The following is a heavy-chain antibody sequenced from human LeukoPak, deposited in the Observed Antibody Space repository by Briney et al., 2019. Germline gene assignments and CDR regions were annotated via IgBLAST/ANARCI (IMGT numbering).Heavy chain of an antibody. CDR2: IHYDGSNK. Sequence: GGSLRLSCAASGFTFSSYGMHWVRQAPGRGLEWVAFIHYDGSNKYYADSVKGRFTISRDNSKNTLYPQMNSLRAEDTAVYHCAKDHCSGGICYSYYFDYWGQGTLVTVSS. CDR1: GFTFSSYG. V-gene: IGHV3-30*02. D-gene: IGHD2-15*01. J-gene: IGHJ4*02. CDR3: AKDHCSGGICYSYYFDY.